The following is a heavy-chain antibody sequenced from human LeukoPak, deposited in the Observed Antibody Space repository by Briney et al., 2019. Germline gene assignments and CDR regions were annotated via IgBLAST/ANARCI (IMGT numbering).Heavy chain of an antibody. CDR3: ARDGSPHVSMTVVTSPYC. Sequence: ASVNVSCKASGCTFTTYYMHGVRQAPAKGLEGMGIINPSCGATRYAQNLQGRVTMTRDTSTRTVYMELSSLRSEGTAVYYCARDGSPHVSMTVVTSPYCWGQGTLVTASS. D-gene: IGHD3-22*01. CDR2: INPSCGAT. J-gene: IGHJ4*02. CDR1: GCTFTTYY. V-gene: IGHV1-46*01.